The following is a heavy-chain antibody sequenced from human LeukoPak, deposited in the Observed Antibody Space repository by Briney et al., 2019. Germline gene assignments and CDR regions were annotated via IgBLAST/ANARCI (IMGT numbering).Heavy chain of an antibody. V-gene: IGHV3-64*01. J-gene: IGHJ4*02. CDR2: ISANGGNT. Sequence: TGGSLRLSCAASGFTFSSYSMHWVRQAPGKGLEYVSAISANGGNTYYANSVRGRFTISRDNSKNMLYLQMGSLRAEDMAVYYCARGGYDILTGYYQLDYWGQGTLVTVSS. D-gene: IGHD3-9*01. CDR3: ARGGYDILTGYYQLDY. CDR1: GFTFSSYS.